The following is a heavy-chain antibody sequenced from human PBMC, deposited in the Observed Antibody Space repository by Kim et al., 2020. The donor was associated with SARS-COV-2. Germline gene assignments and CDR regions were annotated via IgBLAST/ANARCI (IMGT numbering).Heavy chain of an antibody. J-gene: IGHJ4*02. Sequence: YNPSLKSRVTISVDTSKNQFSLKLSSVTAADTAVYYCARGRVGATTLFDYWGQGTLVTVSS. CDR3: ARGRVGATTLFDY. V-gene: IGHV4-34*01. D-gene: IGHD1-26*01.